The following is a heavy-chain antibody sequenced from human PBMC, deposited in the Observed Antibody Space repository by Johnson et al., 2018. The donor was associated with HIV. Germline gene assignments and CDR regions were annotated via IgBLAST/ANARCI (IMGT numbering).Heavy chain of an antibody. D-gene: IGHD3-9*01. V-gene: IGHV3-30*14. CDR3: ARGLRYFDWFDAFDI. Sequence: QMQVVESGGGAVQPGRSLRLSCAASGFTFSSYPMHWVRQAPGKGLEWVAVISSDGSNNYYADSVKGRFTISRDNSKNTLYLQMNSLRAEDTAVYYCARGLRYFDWFDAFDIWGQGTMVTVSS. CDR2: ISSDGSNN. CDR1: GFTFSSYP. J-gene: IGHJ3*02.